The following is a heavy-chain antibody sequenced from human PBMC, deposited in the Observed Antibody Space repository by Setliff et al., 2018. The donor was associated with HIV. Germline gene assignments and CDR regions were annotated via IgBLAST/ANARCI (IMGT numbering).Heavy chain of an antibody. V-gene: IGHV1-18*04. D-gene: IGHD6-19*01. Sequence: ASVKVSCKASGYTFTSYYMHWVRQAPGQGLEWMGWITAHNGKTKYAQKVQGRVTMTADTSTNIAFMDLRSLRSDDTAVYYCARGSGDYWGQGTLVTVSS. J-gene: IGHJ4*02. CDR2: ITAHNGKT. CDR3: ARGSGDY. CDR1: GYTFTSYY.